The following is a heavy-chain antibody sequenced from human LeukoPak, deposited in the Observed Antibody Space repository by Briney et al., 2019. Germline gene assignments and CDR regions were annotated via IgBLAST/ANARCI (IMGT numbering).Heavy chain of an antibody. V-gene: IGHV1-8*01. D-gene: IGHD6-13*01. Sequence: ASVKVSCKASGYTFTSYDINWVRQATGQGLEWMGWMNPNSGNTGYAQKFQGRVTMTRNTSISTAYMELSSLRSEDTAVYYCARAVIAAAGTIGWVYWGQGTLVPSPQ. J-gene: IGHJ4*02. CDR2: MNPNSGNT. CDR1: GYTFTSYD. CDR3: ARAVIAAAGTIGWVY.